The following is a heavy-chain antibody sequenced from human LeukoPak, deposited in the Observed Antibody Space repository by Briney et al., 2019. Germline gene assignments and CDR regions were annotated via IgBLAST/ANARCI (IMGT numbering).Heavy chain of an antibody. J-gene: IGHJ4*02. D-gene: IGHD6-19*01. Sequence: GASVKVSCKASGYTFTGYYMHWVRQAPGQGLEWMGWINPNSGGTNYAQKFQGRVTMTRDTSITTAYMELSRLRSDDTAVYYCARGKSSGWKIDYWSQGTLVTVSS. CDR1: GYTFTGYY. CDR2: INPNSGGT. CDR3: ARGKSSGWKIDY. V-gene: IGHV1-2*02.